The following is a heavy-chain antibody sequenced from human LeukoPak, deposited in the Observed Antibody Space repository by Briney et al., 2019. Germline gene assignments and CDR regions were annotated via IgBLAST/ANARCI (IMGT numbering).Heavy chain of an antibody. V-gene: IGHV5-51*01. CDR3: ARQVGDYYNSSGYSLD. J-gene: IGHJ4*02. D-gene: IGHD3-22*01. Sequence: GESLRISCKGSGYSFTNYWIDWVRQMPGKGLEWMGIIYPGDSDTRYSPSFQGQVTISADKSISTAYLQWSSLKASDTAMYYCARQVGDYYNSSGYSLDWGQGTLVTVSS. CDR1: GYSFTNYW. CDR2: IYPGDSDT.